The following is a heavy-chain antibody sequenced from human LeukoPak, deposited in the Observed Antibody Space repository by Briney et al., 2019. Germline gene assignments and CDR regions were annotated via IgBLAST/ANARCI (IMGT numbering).Heavy chain of an antibody. J-gene: IGHJ4*02. Sequence: GGSLRLSCAASGFTFSSYWMNWVRQAPGKGLVWVSRIASDGSSTTYADSVKGRFSISRDNAKNTLYLQMNSLRVEDTAVYYCARGRPRGNDYWGQGTLVTVS. V-gene: IGHV3-74*01. CDR1: GFTFSSYW. CDR2: IASDGSST. CDR3: ARGRPRGNDY. D-gene: IGHD4-23*01.